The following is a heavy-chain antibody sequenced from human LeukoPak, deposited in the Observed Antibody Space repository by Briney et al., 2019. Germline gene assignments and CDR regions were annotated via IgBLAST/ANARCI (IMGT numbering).Heavy chain of an antibody. Sequence: VVSLRLSCAASGFTFSSYSMNWVRQAPGKGLEWVSSISSSSSYIYYADSVKGRFTISRDNAKNSLYLQMNSLRAEDTAVYYCARENTAMGTFDYWGQGTLVTVSS. CDR1: GFTFSSYS. V-gene: IGHV3-21*01. CDR3: ARENTAMGTFDY. D-gene: IGHD5-18*01. CDR2: ISSSSSYI. J-gene: IGHJ4*02.